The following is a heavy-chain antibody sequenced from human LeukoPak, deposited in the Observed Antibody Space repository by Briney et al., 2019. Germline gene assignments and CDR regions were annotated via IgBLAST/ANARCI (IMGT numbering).Heavy chain of an antibody. V-gene: IGHV4-30-4*01. CDR1: GGSISSGDYY. J-gene: IGHJ4*02. CDR3: ARGGYSYGHFDY. Sequence: SETLSLTCTVSGGSISSGDYYWSWLRQPPGKGLEWIGYIYYSGSTYYNPSLKSRVTISVDTSKNQFSLKLSSVTAADTAVYYCARGGYSYGHFDYWGQGTLVTVSS. CDR2: IYYSGST. D-gene: IGHD5-18*01.